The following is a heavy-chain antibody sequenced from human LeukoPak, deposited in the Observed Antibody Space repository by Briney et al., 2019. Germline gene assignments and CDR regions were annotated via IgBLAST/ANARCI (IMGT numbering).Heavy chain of an antibody. J-gene: IGHJ4*02. CDR2: LYSGGST. V-gene: IGHV3-53*01. Sequence: GGSLRLSCAASGFTVSSNYMSWVRQAPGKGLEWVSVLYSGGSTYYADSVKGRFTISRHNSKNTLYLQMNSLRAEDTAVYYCAREAGITMIVEALYYFDYWGQGTLVTVST. CDR1: GFTVSSNY. CDR3: AREAGITMIVEALYYFDY. D-gene: IGHD3-22*01.